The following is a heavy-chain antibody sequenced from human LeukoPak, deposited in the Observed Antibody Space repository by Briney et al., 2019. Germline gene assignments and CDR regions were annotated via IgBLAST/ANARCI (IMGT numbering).Heavy chain of an antibody. J-gene: IGHJ5*02. CDR3: ANYGSGSYRFDP. CDR2: IHHSGST. V-gene: IGHV4-31*03. D-gene: IGHD3-10*01. CDR1: GGSISSGGYY. Sequence: PSETLSLTCTVSGGSISSGGYYWSWIRQHPGKGLEWIGYIHHSGSTYYNPSLKSRLITSLDTSKNQFPLKLNSVTAADTAVYYRANYGSGSYRFDPWGQGTLVTVSS.